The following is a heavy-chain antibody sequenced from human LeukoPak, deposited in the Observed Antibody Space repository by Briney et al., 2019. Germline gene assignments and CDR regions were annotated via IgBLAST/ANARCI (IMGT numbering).Heavy chain of an antibody. V-gene: IGHV4-39*01. CDR1: GGSISSSSYY. CDR2: IYYSGST. J-gene: IGHJ6*03. Sequence: PSETLSLTCTVSGGSISSSSYYWGWIRQPPGKGLEWIGSIYYSGSTYYNPSLKSRVTISVDTSKNQFSLKLSSVTAADTAVYYCARPLGYYDSSGYYGGGVYYMDVWGKGTTVTVSS. D-gene: IGHD3-22*01. CDR3: ARPLGYYDSSGYYGGGVYYMDV.